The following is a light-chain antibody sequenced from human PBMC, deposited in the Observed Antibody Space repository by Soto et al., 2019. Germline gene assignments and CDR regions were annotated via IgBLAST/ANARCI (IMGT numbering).Light chain of an antibody. Sequence: DIQMTQSPSTLSASVGDRVTITCRASQSMSDWLAWYQQKPGKGPDLLIYRASSLHNGVPSRFSGSGSGTQFTLTISGLQPEDSATYYCHQYYGYPWTCGQGTEVEVK. CDR1: QSMSDW. CDR2: RAS. V-gene: IGKV1-5*03. J-gene: IGKJ1*01. CDR3: HQYYGYPWT.